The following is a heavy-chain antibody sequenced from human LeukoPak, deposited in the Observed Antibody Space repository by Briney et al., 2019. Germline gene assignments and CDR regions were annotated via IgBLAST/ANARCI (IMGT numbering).Heavy chain of an antibody. CDR2: IYTSGST. Sequence: SETLSLTRTVSGYSISGYYWSWIRQPAGKGLEWIGRIYTSGSTKYNPSFQGRVTMSLDTSKNQFSLRLSSVTAADTAIYYCAKYKFGSDYFSNWGQGTLVTVSS. CDR3: AKYKFGSDYFSN. D-gene: IGHD2/OR15-2a*01. J-gene: IGHJ4*02. V-gene: IGHV4-4*07. CDR1: GYSISGYY.